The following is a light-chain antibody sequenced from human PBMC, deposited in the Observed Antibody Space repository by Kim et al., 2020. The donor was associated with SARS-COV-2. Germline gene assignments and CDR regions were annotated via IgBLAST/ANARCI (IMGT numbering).Light chain of an antibody. CDR3: SSYTSSSNWV. J-gene: IGLJ3*02. V-gene: IGLV2-14*01. CDR1: SSDVGGYNY. Sequence: QSVVTQPASVSGSPGQSITISCTGTSSDVGGYNYVSWYQQHPGKAPKLMIYDVSKRPSGVSNRFSGSKSGNTASLTISGLQAEDEADYYCSSYTSSSNWVFGAGTKLTVL. CDR2: DVS.